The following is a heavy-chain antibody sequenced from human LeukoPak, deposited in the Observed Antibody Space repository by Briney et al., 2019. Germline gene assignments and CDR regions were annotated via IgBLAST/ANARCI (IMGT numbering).Heavy chain of an antibody. CDR1: GFTFSSYG. CDR2: ISYDGSNK. D-gene: IGHD3-16*01. V-gene: IGHV3-30*18. J-gene: IGHJ4*02. CDR3: AKVLGGEGLDY. Sequence: PGRSLRLSCAASGFTFSSYGMHWVRQAPGKGLEWVAVISYDGSNKYYADSVKGRFTISRDNSKNTPYLQMNSLRAEDTAVYYCAKVLGGEGLDYWAREPWSPSPQ.